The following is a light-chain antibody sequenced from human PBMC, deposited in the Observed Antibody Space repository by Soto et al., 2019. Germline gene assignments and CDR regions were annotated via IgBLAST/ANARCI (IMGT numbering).Light chain of an antibody. Sequence: QLVLTQPPSASGTPGQRVTISCSGSISNIGSNYVYWYQQLPGTAPKLLIYRNNQRPSGVPDRFSGSKSGTSASLAISGLRSEDEADYYCAAWDDSLSGHVVFGGGTKVTVL. CDR3: AAWDDSLSGHVV. J-gene: IGLJ2*01. CDR1: ISNIGSNY. V-gene: IGLV1-47*01. CDR2: RNN.